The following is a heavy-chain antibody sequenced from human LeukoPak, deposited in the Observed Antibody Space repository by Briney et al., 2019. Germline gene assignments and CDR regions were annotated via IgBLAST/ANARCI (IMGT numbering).Heavy chain of an antibody. CDR2: ISSSSSYI. D-gene: IGHD2/OR15-2a*01. J-gene: IGHJ4*02. CDR3: ATPVLKSGSV. V-gene: IGHV3-21*01. Sequence: GGSLRLSCAASGFTFSSYSLNWVRQAPGKGLEWVSSISSSSSYIYYADSVKGRFTLSRDNAKNSLYLQMNSLRAENTAVYYCATPVLKSGSVWGQGTLVTVSS. CDR1: GFTFSSYS.